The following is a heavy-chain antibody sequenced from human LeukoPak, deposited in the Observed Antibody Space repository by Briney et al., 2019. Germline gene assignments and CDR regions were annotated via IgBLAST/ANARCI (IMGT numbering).Heavy chain of an antibody. CDR3: ASHTIYSGWAAADDY. CDR1: GFTFSSYS. Sequence: GGSLRLSCAASGFTFSSYSMNWVRQAPGKGLEWVSSISSSSSYIYYADSVKGRFTISRDNAKNSLYLQMNSLRAEDTAAYYCASHTIYSGWAAADDYWGQGTLVTVSS. V-gene: IGHV3-21*01. J-gene: IGHJ4*02. CDR2: ISSSSSYI. D-gene: IGHD6-19*01.